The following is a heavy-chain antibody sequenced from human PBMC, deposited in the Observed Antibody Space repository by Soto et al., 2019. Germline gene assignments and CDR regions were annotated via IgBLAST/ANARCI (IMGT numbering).Heavy chain of an antibody. V-gene: IGHV4-39*01. J-gene: IGHJ4*02. D-gene: IGHD6-13*01. CDR1: GGSISSSSYY. CDR2: IYYSGST. Sequence: QLQLQESGPGLVKPSETLSLTCTVSGGSISSSSYYWGWIRQPPGKGLEWIGSIYYSGSTYYNPSLKSRVTISVDTSKNQFSLKLSSVTAADTAVYYCARHPLAAASPFFDYWGQGTLVTVSS. CDR3: ARHPLAAASPFFDY.